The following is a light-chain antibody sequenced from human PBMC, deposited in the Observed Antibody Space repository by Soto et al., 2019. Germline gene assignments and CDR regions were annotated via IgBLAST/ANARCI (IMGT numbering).Light chain of an antibody. Sequence: DIQMTQSPSSLSASVGDRVTITCRASQSISSYLNWYEQKPGKAPKLLIYAASSLQSGVPSRFSGSGSGKDFTLTVSRLQPEDFATYYCQQRYSTPPYTFGQGPKLELK. CDR1: QSISSY. J-gene: IGKJ2*01. CDR3: QQRYSTPPYT. CDR2: AAS. V-gene: IGKV1-39*01.